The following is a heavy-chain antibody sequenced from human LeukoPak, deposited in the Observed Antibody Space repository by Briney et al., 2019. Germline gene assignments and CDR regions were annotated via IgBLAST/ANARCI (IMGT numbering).Heavy chain of an antibody. J-gene: IGHJ5*02. Sequence: PSETLSLTCSVSGGSMNRFYWSWIRQSPGKGLEWIGYIYNNAKTNYNPSLKSRVTISVDTSKNQFSLKLSSVTAADTAVYYCARDYYGSGSNWFDPWGQGTLVTVSS. V-gene: IGHV4-59*13. CDR1: GGSMNRFY. CDR2: IYNNAKT. D-gene: IGHD3-10*01. CDR3: ARDYYGSGSNWFDP.